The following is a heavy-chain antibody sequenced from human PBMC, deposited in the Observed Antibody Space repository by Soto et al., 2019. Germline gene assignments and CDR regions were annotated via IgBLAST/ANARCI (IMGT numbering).Heavy chain of an antibody. CDR2: IYYSGST. J-gene: IGHJ6*02. CDR1: GGSISSGGYY. V-gene: IGHV4-31*03. CDR3: ARSGGSGVSSGLPLGMDV. Sequence: QVQLQESGPGLVKPSQTLSLTCTVSGGSISSGGYYWSWIRQHPGKGLEWIGYIYYSGSTYYNPSLKSRVTISVDTSKNQFYLKLSSVTAADTAVYYCARSGGSGVSSGLPLGMDVWGQGTTVTVSS. D-gene: IGHD3-3*01.